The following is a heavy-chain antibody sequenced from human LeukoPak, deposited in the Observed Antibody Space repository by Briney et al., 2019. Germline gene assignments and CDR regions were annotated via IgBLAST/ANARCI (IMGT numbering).Heavy chain of an antibody. J-gene: IGHJ5*02. D-gene: IGHD6-13*01. CDR1: GGTFSSSA. CDR3: AREGTFSSPRNWFDP. Sequence: ASVKVSCKASGGTFSSSAISWVRQAPGQGLEWLGMINPSGGSTTYAQKFQGRVTMTRDTSTSTVYMELTILRSEDTAVYYCAREGTFSSPRNWFDPWGQGTLVTVSS. CDR2: INPSGGST. V-gene: IGHV1-46*01.